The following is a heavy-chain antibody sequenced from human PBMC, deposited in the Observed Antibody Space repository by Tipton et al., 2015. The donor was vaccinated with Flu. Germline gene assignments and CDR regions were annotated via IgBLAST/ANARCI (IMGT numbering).Heavy chain of an antibody. Sequence: LRLSCSVSGGPIASSDSYWAWIRQPPGKGLEWVATVFYTGNIYRNPSLKTRVTMFVDTSKNEFSLRLTSGAPADTTVYYCARLEMTTKESFDVWGQGTIVTVSS. CDR2: VFYTGNI. CDR3: ARLEMTTKESFDV. V-gene: IGHV4-39*01. D-gene: IGHD5-24*01. J-gene: IGHJ3*01. CDR1: GGPIASSDSY.